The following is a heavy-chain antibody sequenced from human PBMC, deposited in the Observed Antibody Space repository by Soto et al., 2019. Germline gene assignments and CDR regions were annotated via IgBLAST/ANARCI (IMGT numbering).Heavy chain of an antibody. J-gene: IGHJ6*02. CDR2: MNPINGAT. CDR1: GYDFTAYD. CDR3: GRAPSPRAPAGGTPYYFAMDV. Sequence: QVQLVQSGAEVKQSGASVKVSCKASGYDFTAYDINWVRQASGQGREWMGWMNPINGATGFAQRFQGRASMTRNTATDTAYLDLTGLRSDDTAVYYCGRAPSPRAPAGGTPYYFAMDVWGQGTTVTVSS. V-gene: IGHV1-8*02. D-gene: IGHD6-13*01.